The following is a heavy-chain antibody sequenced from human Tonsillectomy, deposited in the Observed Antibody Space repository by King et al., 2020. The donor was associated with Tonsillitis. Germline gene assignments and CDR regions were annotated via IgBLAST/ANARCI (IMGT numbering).Heavy chain of an antibody. J-gene: IGHJ6*02. CDR3: ASPREQLVRDYYYNGLDV. V-gene: IGHV1-69*06. CDR2: IIPIFGTT. Sequence: QLVQSGAEVKKPGSSVKVSCKASGGTFSSNGLTWVRQAPGQGLEWMGGIIPIFGTTNYAQKFQGRVTISADKVTSTAYMELISLKSDDTAAYYCASPREQLVRDYYYNGLDVWGQGTPVTVSS. D-gene: IGHD3-10*01. CDR1: GGTFSSNG.